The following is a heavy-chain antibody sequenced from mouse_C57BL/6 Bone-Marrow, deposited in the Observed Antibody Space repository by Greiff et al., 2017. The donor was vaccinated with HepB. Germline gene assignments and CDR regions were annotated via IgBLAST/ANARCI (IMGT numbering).Heavy chain of an antibody. CDR3: TRIISNPYYFNY. V-gene: IGHV1-5*01. D-gene: IGHD4-1*01. Sequence: EVQLQQSGTVLARPGASVKMSCKTSGYTFTSYWMHWVKQRPGKGLEWIGAIYPGNSDTSYNQKFKGKAKLTAVTSASTAYMELSSLTNEDSAVYYCTRIISNPYYFNYWGQGTTLTVSS. J-gene: IGHJ2*01. CDR1: GYTFTSYW. CDR2: IYPGNSDT.